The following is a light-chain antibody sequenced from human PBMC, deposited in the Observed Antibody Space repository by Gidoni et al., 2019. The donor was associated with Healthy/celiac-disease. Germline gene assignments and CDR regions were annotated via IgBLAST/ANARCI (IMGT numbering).Light chain of an antibody. CDR1: QSVSSY. CDR2: DAS. CDR3: QRRSNSPST. Sequence: IVLPQSPATLSLYPGSRATPSCRARQSVSSYLACYQQKPGQTTRLLFYDASNRATVIPARFSGSGSGTDFTLTISILEPEDCAVYYCQRRSNSPSTFGQGTRLEIK. V-gene: IGKV3-11*01. J-gene: IGKJ5*01.